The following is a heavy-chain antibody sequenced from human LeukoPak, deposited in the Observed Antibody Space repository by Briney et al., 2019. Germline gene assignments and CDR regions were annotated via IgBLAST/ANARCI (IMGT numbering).Heavy chain of an antibody. J-gene: IGHJ3*02. CDR2: IYYSGST. CDR3: ARVSGITMIVVVQSDGFDI. D-gene: IGHD3-22*01. V-gene: IGHV4-34*01. Sequence: PSETLSLTCGVNGGSFSGYYWNWIRQPPGKGLEWIGSIYYSGSTYYNPSLKSRVTISVDTSKNQFSLKLSSVTAADTAVYHCARVSGITMIVVVQSDGFDIWGQGTMVSVSS. CDR1: GGSFSGYY.